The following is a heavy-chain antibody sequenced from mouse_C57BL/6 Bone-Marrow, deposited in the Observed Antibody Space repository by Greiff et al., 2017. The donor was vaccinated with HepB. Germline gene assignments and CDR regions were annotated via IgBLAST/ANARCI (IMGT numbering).Heavy chain of an antibody. CDR3: AGTMINPYWYFDV. J-gene: IGHJ1*03. D-gene: IGHD2-4*01. CDR2: IYPRDGST. CDR1: GYTFTDHT. V-gene: IGHV1-78*01. Sequence: QVQLQQSDAELVKPGASVKISCKVSGYTFTDHTIHWMKQRPEQGLEWIGYIYPRDGSTKYNEKFKGKATLTADKSSSTAYMQLNSLTSEDSAVYVCAGTMINPYWYFDVWGTGTTVTVSS.